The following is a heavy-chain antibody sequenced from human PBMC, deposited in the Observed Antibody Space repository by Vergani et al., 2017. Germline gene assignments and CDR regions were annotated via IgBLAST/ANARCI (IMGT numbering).Heavy chain of an antibody. D-gene: IGHD2-21*01. J-gene: IGHJ6*01. CDR2: ISGSGGNT. V-gene: IGHV3-23*01. Sequence: EVQLLQSGGGVIQPGGSVRLSCAASGFTFSACPMTWVRQAPGKGLQWVSAISGSGGNTFYTDSVEGRFTISRDNSKDTLYLQMNSLRVEDTAIYYCAKARDPNCKGGNCYSYYYGLDLWGQGTTVTVSS. CDR1: GFTFSACP. CDR3: AKARDPNCKGGNCYSYYYGLDL.